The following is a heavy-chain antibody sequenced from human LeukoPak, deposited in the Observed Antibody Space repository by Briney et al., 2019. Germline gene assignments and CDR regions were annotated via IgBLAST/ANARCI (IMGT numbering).Heavy chain of an antibody. CDR2: IIPIFGTA. D-gene: IGHD3-22*01. V-gene: IGHV1-69*06. CDR1: GYTFTSYA. CDR3: ARVPRYDSSGYYPPGIDY. Sequence: PGASVKVSCKASGYTFTSYAISWVRQAPGQGLEWMGGIIPIFGTANYAQKFQGRVTITADKSTSTAYMELSSLRSEDTAVYYCARVPRYDSSGYYPPGIDYWGQGTLVTVSS. J-gene: IGHJ4*02.